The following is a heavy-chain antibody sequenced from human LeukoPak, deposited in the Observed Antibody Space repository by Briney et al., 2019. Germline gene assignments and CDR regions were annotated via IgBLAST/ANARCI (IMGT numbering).Heavy chain of an antibody. Sequence: PGGSLRLFCAASGFTFSNSWMSWVRQAPGKGLEWGGRNKSKTDGGTTDCAAPVTGRFTISRDDSKNTLYLQMNSLKTEDTAVYYCTTVVDTAMKSTAVFDHWGQGTLVTVSS. V-gene: IGHV3-15*01. D-gene: IGHD5-18*01. CDR1: GFTFSNSW. CDR3: TTVVDTAMKSTAVFDH. CDR2: NKSKTDGGTT. J-gene: IGHJ4*02.